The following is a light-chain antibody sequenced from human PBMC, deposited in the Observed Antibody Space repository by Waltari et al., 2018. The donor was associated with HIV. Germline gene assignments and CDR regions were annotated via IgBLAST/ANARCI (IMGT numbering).Light chain of an antibody. Sequence: DVQMTQSPSTLSASVGDRVALTCRASQLINNWLDWYQQKTGRPPKLIIYKTYNLDSGVPARFIGSGSGSEFTLTIYVLQPYDFATYFCQQYNSHSYTFGQGTRLDI. V-gene: IGKV1-5*03. CDR3: QQYNSHSYT. CDR2: KTY. CDR1: QLINNW. J-gene: IGKJ2*01.